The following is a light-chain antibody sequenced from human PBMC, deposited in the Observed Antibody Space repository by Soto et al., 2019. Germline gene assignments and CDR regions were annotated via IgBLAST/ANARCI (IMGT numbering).Light chain of an antibody. V-gene: IGKV3-20*01. CDR1: QSVSSSY. J-gene: IGKJ1*01. CDR2: GTS. CDR3: QQYGSSSWK. Sequence: EVVLTQSPGTLSLSPGERATLSCRASQSVSSSYLAWHQQKPGQAPRLLIYGTSSRATGIPDRFSGSGSGTDFTIKISRMETEDVEVYYCQQYGSSSWKXRQGTKVDIK.